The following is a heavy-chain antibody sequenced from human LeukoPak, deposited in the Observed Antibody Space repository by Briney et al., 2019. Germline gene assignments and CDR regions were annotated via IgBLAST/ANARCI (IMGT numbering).Heavy chain of an antibody. CDR2: MYNSGST. Sequence: PSETLSLTCTVSGGSISSHYWSWIRQPPGKGLEWIGYMYNSGSTNYNPSLKSRVTISVDTSKNQFSLKLSSVTAADTAVYYCARTLSPSKHDYWGQGTLVTVSS. V-gene: IGHV4-59*11. D-gene: IGHD2/OR15-2a*01. CDR3: ARTLSPSKHDY. J-gene: IGHJ4*02. CDR1: GGSISSHY.